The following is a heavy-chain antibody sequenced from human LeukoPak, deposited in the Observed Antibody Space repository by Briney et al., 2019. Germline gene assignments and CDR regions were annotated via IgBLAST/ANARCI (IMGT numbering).Heavy chain of an antibody. CDR1: GYTFTGYY. V-gene: IGHV1-2*02. Sequence: ASLKVSCKASGYTFTGYYMHWVRQAPGQGLEWMGWINPNSGGTNYAQKFQGRVTMTRDMSISTAYMELSRLRSDDTAVYYCARAVRDGYIDYYYYMDVWGKGTTVTVSS. J-gene: IGHJ6*03. D-gene: IGHD5-24*01. CDR2: INPNSGGT. CDR3: ARAVRDGYIDYYYYMDV.